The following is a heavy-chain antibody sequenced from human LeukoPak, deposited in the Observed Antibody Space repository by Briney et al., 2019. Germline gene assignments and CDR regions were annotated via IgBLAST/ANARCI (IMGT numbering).Heavy chain of an antibody. CDR1: GFTFSSYA. CDR2: ISGSGGST. J-gene: IGHJ6*03. CDR3: ARGAYCTNGVCISYYYYMDV. Sequence: GGSLRLSCAASGFTFSSYAMSWVRQAPGKGLEWVSAISGSGGSTYYADSVKGRFTISRDNAKNSLYLQMNSLRAEDTAVYYCARGAYCTNGVCISYYYYMDVWGKGTTVTVSS. D-gene: IGHD2-8*01. V-gene: IGHV3-23*01.